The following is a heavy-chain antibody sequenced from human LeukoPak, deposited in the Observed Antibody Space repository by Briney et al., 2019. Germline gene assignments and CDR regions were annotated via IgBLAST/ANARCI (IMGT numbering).Heavy chain of an antibody. Sequence: SETLSLTCTVSGGSISSGGYYWSWIRQPPGKGLEWIGYIYHSGSTYYNPSLKSRVTISVDRSKNQFSLKLSSVTAADTAVYYCARGPGLRQWLDPFDYWGQGTLVTVSS. V-gene: IGHV4-30-2*01. J-gene: IGHJ4*02. CDR3: ARGPGLRQWLDPFDY. D-gene: IGHD6-19*01. CDR1: GGSISSGGYY. CDR2: IYHSGST.